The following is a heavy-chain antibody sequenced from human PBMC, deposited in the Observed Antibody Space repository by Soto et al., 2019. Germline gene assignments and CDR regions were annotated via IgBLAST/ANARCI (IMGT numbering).Heavy chain of an antibody. CDR1: GFTFSSYA. V-gene: IGHV3-30-3*01. CDR3: ARDVGGSYYWGLDY. D-gene: IGHD1-26*01. J-gene: IGHJ4*02. Sequence: QVQLVESGGGVVQPGRSLRLSCAASGFTFSSYAMHWVRQAPGKGLEWVAVISYDGSNKYYADSVKGRFTISRDNSKNTLYLQMNSLTAEDTAVYYCARDVGGSYYWGLDYWGQGTLVTVSS. CDR2: ISYDGSNK.